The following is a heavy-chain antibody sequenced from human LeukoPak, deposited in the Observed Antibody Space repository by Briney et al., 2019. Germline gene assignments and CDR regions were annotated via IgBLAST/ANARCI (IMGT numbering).Heavy chain of an antibody. CDR2: FYYSGGT. CDR3: ARPGSDYGDYGGDY. Sequence: PSETLSLTCTVSGGSISSSSYYWGWIRQPPGKGLEWIGSFYYSGGTYYNPSLKSRVTISVDTSKNQFSLKLSSVTAAGTAVYYCARPGSDYGDYGGDYWGQGTLVTVSS. CDR1: GGSISSSSYY. V-gene: IGHV4-39*07. D-gene: IGHD4-17*01. J-gene: IGHJ4*02.